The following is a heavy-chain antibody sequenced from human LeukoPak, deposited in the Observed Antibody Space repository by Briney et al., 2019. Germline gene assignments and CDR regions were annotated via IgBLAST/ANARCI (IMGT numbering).Heavy chain of an antibody. CDR2: ICYSGST. CDR3: ARHPCSGGSCPLDYYYYYGIDV. D-gene: IGHD2-15*01. V-gene: IGHV4-39*01. Sequence: SETLSLTCTVPGGSISSSSYYWGWIRQPPGKGLEWIGSICYSGSTYYNPSLKSRVTISVDTSKNQFSLKLRSVTAADTAVYYCARHPCSGGSCPLDYYYYYGIDVWGQGTTVTVSS. CDR1: GGSISSSSYY. J-gene: IGHJ6*02.